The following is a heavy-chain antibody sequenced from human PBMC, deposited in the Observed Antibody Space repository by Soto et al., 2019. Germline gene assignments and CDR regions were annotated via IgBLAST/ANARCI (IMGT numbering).Heavy chain of an antibody. J-gene: IGHJ4*02. D-gene: IGHD3-3*01. V-gene: IGHV1-69*06. CDR3: AGDFWSGYYPAFDY. Sequence: SVKVSCKASGGTFSSYAISWVRQAPGQGLEWMGGIIPIFGTANYAQKFQGRVTITADKSTSTAYMELSSLRSEDTAVYYCAGDFWSGYYPAFDYWGQGTLVTVSS. CDR1: GGTFSSYA. CDR2: IIPIFGTA.